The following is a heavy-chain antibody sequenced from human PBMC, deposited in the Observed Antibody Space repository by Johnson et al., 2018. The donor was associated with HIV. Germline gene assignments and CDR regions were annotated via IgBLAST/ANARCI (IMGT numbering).Heavy chain of an antibody. D-gene: IGHD2-21*02. CDR1: GFTFSSYG. CDR3: AREESGGVTAIDALDI. V-gene: IGHV3-30*19. J-gene: IGHJ3*02. CDR2: ISYDGNNK. Sequence: QVQLVESGGGLVQPGGSLRLSCAASGFTFSSYGMHWVRQAPGKGLEWVAVISYDGNNKYYADSVKGRFTISRDNSKNTLYLQMNSLRAEDTAVYYCAREESGGVTAIDALDIWGQGTMVTVSS.